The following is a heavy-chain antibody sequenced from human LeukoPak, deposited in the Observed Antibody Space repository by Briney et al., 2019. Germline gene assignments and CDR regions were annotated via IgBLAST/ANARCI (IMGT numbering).Heavy chain of an antibody. D-gene: IGHD3-22*01. CDR2: ISGSGGST. CDR1: GFTFSTYA. CDR3: AKDLYYYDSSGPAGY. Sequence: GGSLRLSCEASGFTFSTYAMSWVRQAPGKGLEWVSAISGSGGSTYYADSVKGRFTISRDNSKNTLYLQMNSLRAEDTAVYYCAKDLYYYDSSGPAGYWGQGTLVTVSS. J-gene: IGHJ4*02. V-gene: IGHV3-23*01.